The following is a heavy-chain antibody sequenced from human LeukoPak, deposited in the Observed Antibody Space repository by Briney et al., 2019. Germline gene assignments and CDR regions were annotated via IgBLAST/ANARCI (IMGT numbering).Heavy chain of an antibody. CDR1: GGTFSSYA. Sequence: AAVKVSCKASGGTFSSYAISWVRQAPGQGLEWMGGIIPIFGTANYAQKFQGSVTITTDESTSTAYMELSRLRSEDTAVYYWARGRGSSSYFDYRGQGTLVTVSS. CDR2: IIPIFGTA. D-gene: IGHD6-6*01. V-gene: IGHV1-69*05. J-gene: IGHJ4*02. CDR3: ARGRGSSSYFDY.